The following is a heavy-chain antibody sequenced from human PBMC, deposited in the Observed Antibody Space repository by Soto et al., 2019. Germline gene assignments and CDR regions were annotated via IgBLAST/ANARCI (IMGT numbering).Heavy chain of an antibody. D-gene: IGHD3-3*01. CDR1: GDSISTSY. CDR3: AVGDPPM. V-gene: IGHV4-4*07. CDR2: FHSNGNS. Sequence: SETLSLTCSVSGDSISTSYWSWIRQPAEKRPEWIGRFHSNGNSHYNPSLRSRVSMSMDTSKKEIYLELTSVTAADTAVYYCAVGDPPMWGHGTLVTVSS. J-gene: IGHJ3*02.